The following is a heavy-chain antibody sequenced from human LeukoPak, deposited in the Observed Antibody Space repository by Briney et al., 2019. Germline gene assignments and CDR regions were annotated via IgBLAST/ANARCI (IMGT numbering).Heavy chain of an antibody. V-gene: IGHV3-11*06. D-gene: IGHD3-9*01. CDR3: ARDALTGAEYFQH. CDR2: ISSSSSYT. Sequence: GGSLRLSCAASGFTFSDYYMSWIRQAPGKGLEWVSYISSSSSYTNYADSVKGRFTISRDNAKNSLYLQMSSLRAEDTAVYYCARDALTGAEYFQHWGQGTLVTVSS. CDR1: GFTFSDYY. J-gene: IGHJ1*01.